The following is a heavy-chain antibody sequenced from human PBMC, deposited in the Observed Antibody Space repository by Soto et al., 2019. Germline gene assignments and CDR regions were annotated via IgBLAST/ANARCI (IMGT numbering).Heavy chain of an antibody. D-gene: IGHD3-3*01. CDR1: GGSFRGYY. V-gene: IGHV4-34*01. J-gene: IGHJ4*02. Sequence: SETLSLTCAVYGGSFRGYYWSWIRQPPGKGLEWIGEINHSGSTNYNPSLKSRVTISVDTSKNQFSLKLSSVTAADTAVYYCARGVRIFGVVIIGGPFDYWGQGTLVTVSS. CDR3: ARGVRIFGVVIIGGPFDY. CDR2: INHSGST.